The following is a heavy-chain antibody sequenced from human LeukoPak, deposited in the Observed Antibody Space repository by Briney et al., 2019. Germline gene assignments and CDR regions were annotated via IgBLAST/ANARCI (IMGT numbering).Heavy chain of an antibody. CDR3: ARDCSSTSCSLDY. D-gene: IGHD2-2*01. V-gene: IGHV3-21*01. J-gene: IGHJ4*02. CDR1: GFTFSSNS. Sequence: GGSLRLSCAASGFTFSSNSMKWVGQAPGKGREGGSSISSSRRNIYYADSVKGRFTISRDNAKYSLYLQMNSLRAEDTAVYYCARDCSSTSCSLDYWGQGTLVTVSS. CDR2: ISSSRRNI.